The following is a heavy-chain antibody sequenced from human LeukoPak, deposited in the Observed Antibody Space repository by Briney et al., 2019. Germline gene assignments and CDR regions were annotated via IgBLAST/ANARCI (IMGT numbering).Heavy chain of an antibody. CDR2: IYYSRST. J-gene: IGHJ6*03. CDR1: GGAISSYY. CDR3: ARSWAYALGYYYYMDV. V-gene: IGHV4-59*01. D-gene: IGHD2-2*01. Sequence: SETLSLTCTVSGGAISSYYWSRIRQPPGKGLEWIGYIYYSRSTNYNPSLTSRVTISVDTSKNQLSLKLSSVTAADTAVYYCARSWAYALGYYYYMDVWGKGTTVTVSS.